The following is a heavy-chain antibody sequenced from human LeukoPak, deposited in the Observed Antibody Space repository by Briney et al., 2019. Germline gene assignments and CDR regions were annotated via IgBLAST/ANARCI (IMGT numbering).Heavy chain of an antibody. J-gene: IGHJ5*02. V-gene: IGHV5-51*01. CDR2: IYPGDSDT. CDR3: ARSVRRATRYCSSTSCYTCWFDP. D-gene: IGHD2-2*02. CDR1: GYSFTSYW. Sequence: GASLKISCKGSGYSFTSYWIGWVRQMPGKGLEWMGIIYPGDSDTRYSPSFQGQVTISADKSISTAYLQWSSLKASDTAMYYCARSVRRATRYCSSTSCYTCWFDPWGQGTLVTVSS.